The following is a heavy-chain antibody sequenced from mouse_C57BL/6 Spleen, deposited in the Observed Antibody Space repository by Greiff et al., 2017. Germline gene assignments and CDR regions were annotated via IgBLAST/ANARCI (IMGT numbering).Heavy chain of an antibody. J-gene: IGHJ3*01. CDR1: GFTFTSYA. CDR2: ISSAGDYT. D-gene: IGHD1-1*01. CDR3: TRDYCGSRFAY. V-gene: IGHV5-9-1*02. Sequence: EVMLVESGEGLVKPGGSLKLSCAASGFTFTSYAMSWVRQTPEQRLEWVAYISSAGDYTYYAYTVKGRFTISRDNSRNTLYLQMSSLKSEDTAMYYCTRDYCGSRFAYWGQGTLVTVSA.